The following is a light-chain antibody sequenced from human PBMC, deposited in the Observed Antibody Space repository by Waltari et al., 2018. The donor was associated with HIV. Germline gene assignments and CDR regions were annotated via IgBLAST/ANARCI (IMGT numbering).Light chain of an antibody. J-gene: IGKJ2*01. CDR2: TAS. Sequence: DIVLTQSPGTLSLSPGERATLSCRASQSVNNNYLAWYQQIPGQAPRLLIYTASNRATGIPDRFSGSGSGTDFTLTISRLEPEDFAVYYCHQFGSSPYTFGQGTKLEIK. V-gene: IGKV3-20*01. CDR3: HQFGSSPYT. CDR1: QSVNNNY.